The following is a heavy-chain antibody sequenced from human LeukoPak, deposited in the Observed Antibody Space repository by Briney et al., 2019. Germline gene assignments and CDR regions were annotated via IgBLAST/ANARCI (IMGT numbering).Heavy chain of an antibody. CDR1: GYTFINNW. Sequence: ASVKVSCKASGYTFINNWMHWVRRAPGQGLEWIGLINPTGTGTLYAQKFQGRVTMTRDMSTSTDYMELSSLRSEDTAVYYCARDNSVGDIAWWFDPWGQGTLVTVSS. V-gene: IGHV1-46*01. CDR2: INPTGTGT. CDR3: ARDNSVGDIAWWFDP. J-gene: IGHJ5*02. D-gene: IGHD3-10*01.